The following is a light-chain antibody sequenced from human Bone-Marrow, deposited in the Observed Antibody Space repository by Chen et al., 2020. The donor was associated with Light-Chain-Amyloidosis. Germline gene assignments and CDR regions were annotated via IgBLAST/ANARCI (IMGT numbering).Light chain of an antibody. CDR3: QSYDSSLSAWV. V-gene: IGLV1-40*01. J-gene: IGLJ3*02. CDR1: SSNIGADYD. Sequence: QSVLTQPPSVSGAPGQRVTISCTGSSSNIGADYDVHWYQQRPGAAPKLLIFRNTNRPSGGPDRFSGFKSGTSASLVITGLQAEDEAYYYCQSYDSSLSAWVFGGGTKLTVL. CDR2: RNT.